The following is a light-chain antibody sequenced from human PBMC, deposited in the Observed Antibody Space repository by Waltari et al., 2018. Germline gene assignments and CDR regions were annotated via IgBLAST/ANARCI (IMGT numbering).Light chain of an antibody. CDR3: NCRDKTGNRYI. Sequence: CQGDSLRTYSASWFQQKPGQTPVLIIYGKNIRPSGIADRFSGSSSGNTASLTITGAQAEDEADYYCNCRDKTGNRYIFGTGTKVTVL. CDR1: SLRTYS. CDR2: GKN. V-gene: IGLV3-19*01. J-gene: IGLJ1*01.